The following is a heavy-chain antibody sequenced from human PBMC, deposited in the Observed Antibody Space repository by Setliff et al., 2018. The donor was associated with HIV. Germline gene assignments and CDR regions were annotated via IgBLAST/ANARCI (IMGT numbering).Heavy chain of an antibody. CDR3: ARAPSMAVAYYFDY. CDR1: GFTFSSYG. V-gene: IGHV3-33*08. Sequence: GGSLRLSCAASGFTFSSYGMHWVRQAPGKGLEWVAVIWYDGSNKYYADSVQGRFIISRDNSKNTLYLQMNSLRAEDTAVYYCARAPSMAVAYYFDYWGQGTLVTVSS. CDR2: IWYDGSNK. D-gene: IGHD6-19*01. J-gene: IGHJ4*02.